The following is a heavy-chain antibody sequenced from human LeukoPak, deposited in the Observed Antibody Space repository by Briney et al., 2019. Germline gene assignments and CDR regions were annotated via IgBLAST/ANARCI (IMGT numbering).Heavy chain of an antibody. CDR1: GFTFSRYD. V-gene: IGHV3-20*01. D-gene: IGHD2-8*02. Sequence: GGSLRLSCVASGFTFSRYDMHWVRQAPGKGLEWVSGINWNGGSTGYADSVKGRFTISRDNAKNSLYLQMNSLRAGDTALYHCARDYSTAAFDIWGQGTMVTVSS. CDR2: INWNGGST. J-gene: IGHJ3*02. CDR3: ARDYSTAAFDI.